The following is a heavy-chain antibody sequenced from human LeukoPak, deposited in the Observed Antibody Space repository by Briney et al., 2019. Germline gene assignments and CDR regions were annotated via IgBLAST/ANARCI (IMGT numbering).Heavy chain of an antibody. CDR2: ISLTGET. D-gene: IGHD1-26*01. CDR3: SRESGGFCPFDY. V-gene: IGHV4-4*02. J-gene: IGHJ4*02. CDR1: GGSISSTNW. Sequence: SETLSLTCDVSGGSISSTNWWCWGHQPPEQGLERIGKISLTGETNYNPSLNGRVTMSLDKSRNQLSLKLTSVTAADAAIYYCSRESGGFCPFDYWGQGTLVIVPP.